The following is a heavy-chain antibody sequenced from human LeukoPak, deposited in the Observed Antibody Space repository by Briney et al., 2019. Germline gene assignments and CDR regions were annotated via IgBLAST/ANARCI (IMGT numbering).Heavy chain of an antibody. CDR2: IIPIFGIA. CDR1: GGTFSSYA. V-gene: IGHV1-69*04. D-gene: IGHD5-18*01. Sequence: SVKVSCKASGGTFSSYAISWVRQAPGQVLEWMGRIIPIFGIANYAQKLQGRVTITADKSTSTAYMELSSLRSEDTAVYYCARERGEQLWNSFDPWGQGTLVTVSS. CDR3: ARERGEQLWNSFDP. J-gene: IGHJ5*02.